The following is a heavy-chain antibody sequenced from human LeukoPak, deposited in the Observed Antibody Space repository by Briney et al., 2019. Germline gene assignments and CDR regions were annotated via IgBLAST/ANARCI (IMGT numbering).Heavy chain of an antibody. V-gene: IGHV3-43*02. Sequence: GGSLRLSCAASGFTFEDYAMHWVRQAPGKGLGWVSFVTGDGSSTYYADSVKGRFTISRDNSKNSLYLQMNSLRIEDTALYYRAKDRETTGYEHWGQGTLVTVSS. CDR1: GFTFEDYA. D-gene: IGHD3-9*01. J-gene: IGHJ1*01. CDR2: VTGDGSST. CDR3: AKDRETTGYEH.